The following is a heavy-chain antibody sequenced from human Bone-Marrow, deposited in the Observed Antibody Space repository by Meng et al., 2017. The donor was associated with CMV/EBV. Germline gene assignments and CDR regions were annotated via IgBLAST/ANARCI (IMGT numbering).Heavy chain of an antibody. J-gene: IGHJ4*02. Sequence: GGSLRLSCAASGFTFSSYSMNWVRQAPGKGLEWVSSISSSSSYIYYADSVKGRFTISRDNAKNSLYLQMNSLRAEDTAVYYCARFGTAGDFDYWGQGTLVTVSS. CDR3: ARFGTAGDFDY. D-gene: IGHD3/OR15-3a*01. CDR2: ISSSSSYI. V-gene: IGHV3-21*01. CDR1: GFTFSSYS.